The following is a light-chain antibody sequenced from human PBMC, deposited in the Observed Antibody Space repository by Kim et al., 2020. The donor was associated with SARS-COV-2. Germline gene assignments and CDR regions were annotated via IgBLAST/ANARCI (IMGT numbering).Light chain of an antibody. CDR2: KDS. V-gene: IGLV3-25*01. CDR3: QSADSSGTYYV. CDR1: ALPKQY. Sequence: SPAQTARITCSGDALPKQYAYWYQQKPGQAPVLVIFKDSERPSGIPERFSGSSSGTTVTLTINGVQAEEEADYYCQSADSSGTYYVFGTGTKVTVL. J-gene: IGLJ1*01.